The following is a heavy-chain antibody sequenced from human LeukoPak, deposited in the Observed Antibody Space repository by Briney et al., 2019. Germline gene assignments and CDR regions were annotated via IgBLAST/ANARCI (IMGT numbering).Heavy chain of an antibody. J-gene: IGHJ3*02. V-gene: IGHV3-7*01. CDR3: ARGRQNSGSYSDAFDI. Sequence: GGSLRLSCAASGFTFSNYWMSWVRQAPGKGLEWVANIKQDESERYYVDSVKGRFTISRDNAKNSLYLQMNSLRAEDTAVYYCARGRQNSGSYSDAFDIWGQGTMVTVSS. CDR1: GFTFSNYW. CDR2: IKQDESER. D-gene: IGHD1-26*01.